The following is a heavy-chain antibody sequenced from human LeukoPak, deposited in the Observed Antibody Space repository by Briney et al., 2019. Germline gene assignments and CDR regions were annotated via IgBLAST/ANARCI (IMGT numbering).Heavy chain of an antibody. CDR1: GGTISNNY. CDR3: ARHAGISYGFDY. V-gene: IGHV4-59*08. D-gene: IGHD5-18*01. Sequence: SETLSLTCTVSGGTISNNYWSWIRQPPGKGLEWIGYIYISGSTNYNPSLKSRVTISVDTSKNQFSQKLSSVTAADTAVYYCARHAGISYGFDYWGQGTLVTVFS. CDR2: IYISGST. J-gene: IGHJ4*02.